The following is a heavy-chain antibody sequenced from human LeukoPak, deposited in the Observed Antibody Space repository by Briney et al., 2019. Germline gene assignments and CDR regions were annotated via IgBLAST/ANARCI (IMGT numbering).Heavy chain of an antibody. CDR1: GGSFSGYY. J-gene: IGHJ4*02. V-gene: IGHV4-34*01. CDR2: INHSGST. Sequence: SETLSLTCAVYGGSFSGYYWSWIRQPPGKGLEWIGEINHSGSTNYNPSLKSRVTISVDTSKNQFSLKLSSVTAADTAVYYCARWGAGYYYDSSGYYGPIDYWGQGTLVTVSS. CDR3: ARWGAGYYYDSSGYYGPIDY. D-gene: IGHD3-22*01.